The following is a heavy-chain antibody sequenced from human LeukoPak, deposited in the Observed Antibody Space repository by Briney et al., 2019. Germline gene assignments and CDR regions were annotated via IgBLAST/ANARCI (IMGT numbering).Heavy chain of an antibody. CDR3: ARLTPVLEVDY. Sequence: ASETLSLTCTVSGGSISSSSYYWGWIRQPPRKGLEWIGSIYYSGSTYYKPSLKSRVTISVDTSKKQISLKLTSVTAADTAVYYCARLTPVLEVDYWGQGTLVTVSS. CDR2: IYYSGST. J-gene: IGHJ4*02. CDR1: GGSISSSSYY. D-gene: IGHD1-14*01. V-gene: IGHV4-39*01.